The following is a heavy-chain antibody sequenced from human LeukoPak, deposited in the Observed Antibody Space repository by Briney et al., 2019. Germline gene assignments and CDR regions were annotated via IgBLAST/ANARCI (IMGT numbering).Heavy chain of an antibody. V-gene: IGHV3-74*01. CDR1: GFTSSSYW. CDR3: AREVGYDPSWWFDP. CDR2: INSDGSST. D-gene: IGHD3-3*01. Sequence: GGFQRLSCAASGFTSSSYWMHWVRQAPGKGLVWVSRINSDGSSTSYADSVKGRFTISRDNAKNTLYLQMNSLRAEDTAVYYCAREVGYDPSWWFDPWGQGTLVTVSS. J-gene: IGHJ5*02.